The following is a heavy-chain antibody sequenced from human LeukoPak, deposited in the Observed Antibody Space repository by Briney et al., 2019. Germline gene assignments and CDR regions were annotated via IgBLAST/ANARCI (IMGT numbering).Heavy chain of an antibody. CDR3: ARGSYYDFWSGYYSS. D-gene: IGHD3-3*01. CDR2: IYYSGST. CDR1: GDSISSYY. Sequence: SETLSLTCTVSGDSISSYYCSWIRQPPGKGLEWIGYIYYSGSTSYNPSLKSRVTISLDTSNNQFSLKLSSVTAADTAVYYCARGSYYDFWSGYYSSWGQGTLVTVSS. J-gene: IGHJ4*02. V-gene: IGHV4-59*08.